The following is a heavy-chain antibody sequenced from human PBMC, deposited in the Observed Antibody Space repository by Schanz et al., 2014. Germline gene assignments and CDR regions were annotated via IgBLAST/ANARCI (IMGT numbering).Heavy chain of an antibody. J-gene: IGHJ4*02. D-gene: IGHD4-17*01. CDR2: ISSSGSYI. V-gene: IGHV3-21*01. Sequence: EVQLVESGGGLVKPGGSLRLSCAASGFAFSAYSMNWVRQAPGKGLEWVSSISSSGSYIYFPDSVKGRFTISRDNAKNSLYLQMNSLRAEDTAVYYCAKVFHPYYGGNSFDNWGQGTLVTVSS. CDR3: AKVFHPYYGGNSFDN. CDR1: GFAFSAYS.